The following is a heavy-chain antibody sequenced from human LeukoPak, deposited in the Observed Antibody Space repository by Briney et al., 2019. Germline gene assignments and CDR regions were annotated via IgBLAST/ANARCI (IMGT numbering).Heavy chain of an antibody. D-gene: IGHD3-22*01. CDR1: GFTFSDYY. Sequence: PGGSLRLSCAASGFTFSDYYMSWIRQAPGKGLEWVSYIRSSGSTIYYADSVKGRFTISRDNAKNSLYLQMNSLRAEDTAVYYCASRASSGYYPYYYYGMDVWGQGTTVTVSS. J-gene: IGHJ6*02. V-gene: IGHV3-11*01. CDR3: ASRASSGYYPYYYYGMDV. CDR2: IRSSGSTI.